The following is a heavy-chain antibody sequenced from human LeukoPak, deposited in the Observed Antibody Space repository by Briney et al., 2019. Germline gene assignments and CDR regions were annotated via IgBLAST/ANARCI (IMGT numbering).Heavy chain of an antibody. V-gene: IGHV1-8*01. CDR1: GYTFTSYD. D-gene: IGHD6-13*01. CDR3: AREAKGIAAALY. CDR2: MNPNSGNT. Sequence: GASVKVSCKASGYTFTSYDINWVRQATGQGLEWMGWMNPNSGNTGYAQKFQGRVTMTRNTSISTAYMELSSLRSEDTAVYYCAREAKGIAAALYWGQGTLVTVSS. J-gene: IGHJ4*02.